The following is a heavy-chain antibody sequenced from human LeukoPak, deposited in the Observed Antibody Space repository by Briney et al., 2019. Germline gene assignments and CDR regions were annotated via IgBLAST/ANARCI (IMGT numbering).Heavy chain of an antibody. CDR3: ARVGYGDYARSVGY. J-gene: IGHJ4*02. CDR2: INTNTGNP. CDR1: GYTFTSYA. D-gene: IGHD4-17*01. Sequence: ASVKVSCKASGYTFTSYAMNWVRQAPGQGLEWMGWINTNTGNPTYAQGFTGRFVFSLDTSVSTAYLQISSLKAEDTAVYYCARVGYGDYARSVGYWGQGTLVTVSS. V-gene: IGHV7-4-1*02.